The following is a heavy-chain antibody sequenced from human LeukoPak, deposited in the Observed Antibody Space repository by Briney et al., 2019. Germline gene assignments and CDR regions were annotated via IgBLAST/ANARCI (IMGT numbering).Heavy chain of an antibody. Sequence: ASVKVSCKASGYTFTSYDINWVRQATGQGLEWMGWMNPNSGNTGYAQKFQGRVTMTRNTSISTAYMELSSLRSEDTAVYYCARISFDYGDFPHYWGQGTLVTVSS. V-gene: IGHV1-8*01. D-gene: IGHD4-17*01. CDR3: ARISFDYGDFPHY. J-gene: IGHJ4*02. CDR1: GYTFTSYD. CDR2: MNPNSGNT.